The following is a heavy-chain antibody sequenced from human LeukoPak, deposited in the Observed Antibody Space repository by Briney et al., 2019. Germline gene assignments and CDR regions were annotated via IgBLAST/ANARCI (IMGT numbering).Heavy chain of an antibody. J-gene: IGHJ4*02. D-gene: IGHD5-18*01. V-gene: IGHV4-34*01. CDR1: GGSFSGYY. CDR2: INHSGST. CDR3: ARAPGWIQLWSYYFDY. Sequence: PSETLSLTCAVYGGSFSGYYWSWIRQPPGKGLEWIGEINHSGSTNYNPSLKSRVTISVDTSKNRFSLKLSSVTAADTAVYYCARAPGWIQLWSYYFDYWGQGTLVTVSS.